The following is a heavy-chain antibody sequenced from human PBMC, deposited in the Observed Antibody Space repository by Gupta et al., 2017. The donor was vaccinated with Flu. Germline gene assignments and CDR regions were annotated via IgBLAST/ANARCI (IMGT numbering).Heavy chain of an antibody. J-gene: IGHJ6*02. CDR3: ARGQWQLQLEDYYYGMDV. Sequence: EVQLVESGGGLVQPGGLHRLSCRASAFNLRTYAIHWVRQAPWKGMEYVSAISSKGGSTYYANSVKGRFTISRDKSKNTLYLQMSSLRAEDMGVYYCARGQWQLQLEDYYYGMDVWGQGTTVTDSS. CDR1: AFNLRTYA. V-gene: IGHV3-64*01. CDR2: ISSKGGST. D-gene: IGHD2-15*01.